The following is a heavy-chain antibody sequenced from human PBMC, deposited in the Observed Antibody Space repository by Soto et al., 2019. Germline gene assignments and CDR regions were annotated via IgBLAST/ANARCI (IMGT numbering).Heavy chain of an antibody. Sequence: EVQLVESGGGLVQPGGSLRLSCAASGFAFSSSGMNWVRQAPGKGLEWVSYISSRGTTIYYPDSVKGRFTISRDNAKNSLYLQMNSLRAEDTAVYYCARDLRFVAVADPEENLWDYWGQGALVTVSS. CDR2: ISSRGTTI. D-gene: IGHD6-19*01. J-gene: IGHJ4*02. CDR3: ARDLRFVAVADPEENLWDY. V-gene: IGHV3-48*03. CDR1: GFAFSSSG.